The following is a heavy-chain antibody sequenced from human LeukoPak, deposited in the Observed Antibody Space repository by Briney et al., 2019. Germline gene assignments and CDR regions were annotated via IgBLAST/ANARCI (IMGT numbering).Heavy chain of an antibody. Sequence: ASVKVSCKASRDTFSGYSISWVRHAPGQGREWMGRIIPILGIANYAQKFQGRVTITADKSTSTAYMELSSLRSEDTAVYYCARGPLTGVTLFDYWGQGTLVTVSS. D-gene: IGHD3-10*01. CDR1: RDTFSGYS. CDR2: IIPILGIA. J-gene: IGHJ4*02. CDR3: ARGPLTGVTLFDY. V-gene: IGHV1-69*04.